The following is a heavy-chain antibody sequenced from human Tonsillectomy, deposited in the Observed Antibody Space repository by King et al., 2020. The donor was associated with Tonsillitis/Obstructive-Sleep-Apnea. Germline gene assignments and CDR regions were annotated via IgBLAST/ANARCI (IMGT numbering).Heavy chain of an antibody. CDR2: INPNSGGT. V-gene: IGHV1-2*04. Sequence: VQLVQSGAEVKKPGASVKVSCKASGYTFTGYYMHWVRQAPGQGLEWMGWINPNSGGTNYAQKFQGWVTMTRDTSVSTAYMELSRLRADDTAVYYLARAPGAWGGSSSSYYYYYYYMDVWGKGTTVTVSS. CDR1: GYTFTGYY. CDR3: ARAPGAWGGSSSSYYYYYYYMDV. D-gene: IGHD6-6*01. J-gene: IGHJ6*03.